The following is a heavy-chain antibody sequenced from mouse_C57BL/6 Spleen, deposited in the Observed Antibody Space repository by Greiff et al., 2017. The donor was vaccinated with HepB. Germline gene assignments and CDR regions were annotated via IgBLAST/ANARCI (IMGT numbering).Heavy chain of an antibody. V-gene: IGHV1-15*01. Sequence: VQLQQSGAELVRPGASVTLSCKASGYTFTDYEMHWVKQTPVHGLEWIGAIDPETGGTAYNQKFKGKAILTADKSSSTAYMELRSLTSEDSAVYYGTRCHDYDYAMDYWGQGTSVTVSS. D-gene: IGHD2-4*01. J-gene: IGHJ4*01. CDR2: IDPETGGT. CDR1: GYTFTDYE. CDR3: TRCHDYDYAMDY.